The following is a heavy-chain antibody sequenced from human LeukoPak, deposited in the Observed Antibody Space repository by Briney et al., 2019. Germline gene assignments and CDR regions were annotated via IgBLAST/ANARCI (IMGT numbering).Heavy chain of an antibody. CDR2: MNPNSGNT. V-gene: IGHV1-8*02. CDR3: ARGRAAGLDY. Sequence: ASVKVSCTASGYTFTSYGINWVRQATGQGLGWMGWMNPNSGNTGYAQKFQGRVTMTRNTSISTAYMELSSLRSEDTAVYYCARGRAAGLDYWGQGTLVTVSS. D-gene: IGHD2-15*01. CDR1: GYTFTSYG. J-gene: IGHJ4*02.